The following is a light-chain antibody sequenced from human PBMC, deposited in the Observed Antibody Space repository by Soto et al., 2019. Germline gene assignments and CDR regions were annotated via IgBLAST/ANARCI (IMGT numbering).Light chain of an antibody. V-gene: IGLV2-8*01. CDR3: SSYAGTPYV. Sequence: QSALTQPPSASGSPGQSVTISCTGTSSDIGAYKYVSWYQQHPGKAPKLMIYDVNKRPSGVPDRFSGSKPGTTASLTVSGLQAEDEADYYCSSYAGTPYVFGTGTKVTVL. CDR1: SSDIGAYKY. J-gene: IGLJ1*01. CDR2: DVN.